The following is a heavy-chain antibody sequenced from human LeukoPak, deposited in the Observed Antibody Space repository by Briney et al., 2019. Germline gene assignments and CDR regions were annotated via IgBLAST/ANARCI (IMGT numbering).Heavy chain of an antibody. CDR1: GFTFNTYP. V-gene: IGHV3-23*01. Sequence: GGSLRLSCAASGFTFNTYPFRWVRQAPGKGLEWVSAISGSVGSTYYADSVKGRFTISRDNSKNTLYLQMNSLRAEDTAVYYCAKGSSTSCYYGHFDYWGQGTLVTVSS. CDR2: ISGSVGST. D-gene: IGHD2-2*01. J-gene: IGHJ4*02. CDR3: AKGSSTSCYYGHFDY.